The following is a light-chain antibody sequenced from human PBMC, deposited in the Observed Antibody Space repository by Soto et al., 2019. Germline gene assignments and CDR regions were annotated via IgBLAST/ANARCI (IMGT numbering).Light chain of an antibody. CDR2: EAS. CDR1: QSISTW. CDR3: QQYDDYPLT. V-gene: IGKV1-5*03. Sequence: DIQVTRSPSTLSASVGDRVTITCRASQSISTWLAWYQQKPGKAPKLLIYEASSLESGVPSRFGGSGSGTEFTLTISSLQPDDFATYFCQQYDDYPLTFGGGTKVEIK. J-gene: IGKJ4*01.